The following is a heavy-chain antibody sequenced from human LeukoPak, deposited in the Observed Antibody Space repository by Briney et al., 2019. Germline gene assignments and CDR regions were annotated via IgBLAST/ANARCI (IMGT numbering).Heavy chain of an antibody. Sequence: SETLSLTCAVYGGSFSGYYWSWIRQPPGKGLEWIGEINHSGSTNYNPSLKSRVTISVDTSKNQFSPKLSSVTAADTAVYYCARRRVTIFGVVIRPYFDYWGQGTLVTVSS. D-gene: IGHD3-3*01. J-gene: IGHJ4*02. CDR3: ARRRVTIFGVVIRPYFDY. CDR2: INHSGST. V-gene: IGHV4-34*01. CDR1: GGSFSGYY.